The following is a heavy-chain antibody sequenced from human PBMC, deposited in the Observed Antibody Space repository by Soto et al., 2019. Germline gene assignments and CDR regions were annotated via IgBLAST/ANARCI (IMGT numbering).Heavy chain of an antibody. V-gene: IGHV4-38-2*01. Sequence: PWGTLSLTCAVSGYSISTFDECCCSRHPRGEGLEWIGSIYHSGSTYYHPSLKSRVTISVDTSKNQFSLNLSSVTAADTAVYYCARSSYYDNRGYMNSFDTWGKGPLV. CDR1: GYSISTFDE. CDR3: ARSSYYDNRGYMNSFDT. D-gene: IGHD3-22*01. J-gene: IGHJ5*02. CDR2: IYHSGST.